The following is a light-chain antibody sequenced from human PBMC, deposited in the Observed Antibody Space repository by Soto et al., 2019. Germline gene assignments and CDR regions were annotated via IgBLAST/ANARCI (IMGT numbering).Light chain of an antibody. Sequence: IVMTQSPVTLSVSPGERATLSCRASESVLSNLAWYQWRPGQAPMLLIYGAFTRATGIPARFSGSGSGTEFTLTISSLQSEDVAVYYCQQYHNWPPWTFGQGTKVEIK. J-gene: IGKJ1*01. CDR3: QQYHNWPPWT. CDR2: GAF. CDR1: ESVLSN. V-gene: IGKV3-15*01.